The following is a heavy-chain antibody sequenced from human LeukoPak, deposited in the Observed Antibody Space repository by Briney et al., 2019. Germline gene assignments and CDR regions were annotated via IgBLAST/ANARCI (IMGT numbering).Heavy chain of an antibody. Sequence: PGGSLRLSCAASRFTFSSYSMNWVRQAPGKGLEWVSAISGSGGSTYYADSVKGRFTISRDNSKNTLYLQMNSLRAEDTAVYYCAKGRGGDSSGYYVYFDYWGQGTLVTVSS. D-gene: IGHD3-22*01. CDR3: AKGRGGDSSGYYVYFDY. CDR1: RFTFSSYS. CDR2: ISGSGGST. J-gene: IGHJ4*02. V-gene: IGHV3-23*01.